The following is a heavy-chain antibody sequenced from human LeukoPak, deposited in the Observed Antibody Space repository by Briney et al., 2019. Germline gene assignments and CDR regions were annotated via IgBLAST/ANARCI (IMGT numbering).Heavy chain of an antibody. J-gene: IGHJ3*02. CDR1: GYTFTNYG. CDR2: ISAYNGNT. Sequence: ASVKVSCKASGYTFTNYGISWVRQAPGQGLEWMGWISAYNGNTNYAQKLQGRVTMTTDTSTSTAYMELRSLRSDDTAVYYCARDQWGYYYDSSGYYSVDAFDIWGQGTMVTVSS. D-gene: IGHD3-22*01. CDR3: ARDQWGYYYDSSGYYSVDAFDI. V-gene: IGHV1-18*01.